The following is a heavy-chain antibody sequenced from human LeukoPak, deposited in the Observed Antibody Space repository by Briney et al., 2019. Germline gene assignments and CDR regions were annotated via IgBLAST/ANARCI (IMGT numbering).Heavy chain of an antibody. CDR1: GFTFSSYY. D-gene: IGHD3-22*01. CDR3: ARDGYYYDSSGHA. Sequence: GGSLRLSCAASGFTFSSYYMSWVRQAPGKGLEWVSVIYSGGSTYYADSVKGRFTISRDNSKNTLYLQMNSLRAEDTAVYYCARDGYYYDSSGHAWGQGTLVTVSS. CDR2: IYSGGST. V-gene: IGHV3-53*01. J-gene: IGHJ5*02.